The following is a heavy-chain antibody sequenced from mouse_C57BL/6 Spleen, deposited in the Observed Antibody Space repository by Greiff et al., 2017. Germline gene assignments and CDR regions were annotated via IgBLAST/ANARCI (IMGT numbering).Heavy chain of an antibody. CDR1: GYAFSSSW. V-gene: IGHV1-82*01. CDR3: SRGGQLRLRAMDY. Sequence: VQLQQSGPELVKPGASVKISCKASGYAFSSSWMHWVKQRPGKGLEWIGRIYPGDGDTNYNGKFKGKATLTADKSSSTAYMQLSSLTSEDSAVYFCSRGGQLRLRAMDYWGQGTSVTVSS. J-gene: IGHJ4*01. CDR2: IYPGDGDT. D-gene: IGHD3-2*02.